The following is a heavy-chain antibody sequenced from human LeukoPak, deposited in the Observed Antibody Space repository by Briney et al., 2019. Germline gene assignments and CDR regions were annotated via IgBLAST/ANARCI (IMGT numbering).Heavy chain of an antibody. Sequence: GGSLRLSCAASGFTFSDYYISWIRQAPGKGLEWVSYISSSGSTIYYADSVKGRLTISRDNAKNSLYLQMNSLRAEDTAVYYCARGVTDVDRYYYYYMDVWGKGTTVTVSS. CDR3: ARGVTDVDRYYYYYMDV. D-gene: IGHD2-21*02. J-gene: IGHJ6*03. CDR2: ISSSGSTI. CDR1: GFTFSDYY. V-gene: IGHV3-11*01.